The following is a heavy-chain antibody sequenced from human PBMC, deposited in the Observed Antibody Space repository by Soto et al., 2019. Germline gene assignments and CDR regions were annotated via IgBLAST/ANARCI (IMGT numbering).Heavy chain of an antibody. CDR1: GYTFTSYG. D-gene: IGHD4-17*01. V-gene: IGHV1-18*01. J-gene: IGHJ3*02. Sequence: ASVKVSCKASGYTFTSYGISWVRQAPGQGLEWMGWISAYNGNTNYAQKLQGRVTMTTDTSTSTAYMELRSLRSDDTAVYYCARDQWDDYGRNSNAFDIWGEGTMVTVSS. CDR2: ISAYNGNT. CDR3: ARDQWDDYGRNSNAFDI.